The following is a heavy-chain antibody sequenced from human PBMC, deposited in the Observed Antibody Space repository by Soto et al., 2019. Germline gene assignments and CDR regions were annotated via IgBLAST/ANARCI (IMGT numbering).Heavy chain of an antibody. CDR3: ARETSFSIELTDY. CDR2: INGDGTIT. V-gene: IGHV3-74*01. D-gene: IGHD2-2*01. J-gene: IGHJ4*02. Sequence: EVQLVESGGGSVQPGGSLRLSCSASGFTFSRYWMHWVRQVPGKGLQWVSHINGDGTITNYADSVSGRFTISRDNAKRTCNLKRRILGADNTSVYYCARETSFSIELTDYWGQGTLVPSPQ. CDR1: GFTFSRYW.